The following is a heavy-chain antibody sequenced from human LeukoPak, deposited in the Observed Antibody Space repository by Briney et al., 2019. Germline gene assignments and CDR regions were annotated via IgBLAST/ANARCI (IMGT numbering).Heavy chain of an antibody. CDR2: ISGSGGST. V-gene: IGHV3-23*01. CDR1: GFTFSSYA. D-gene: IGHD4-23*01. Sequence: GGSLRLSCAASGFTFSSYAMSWVRQAPGKGLEWVSAISGSGGSTYYADSVKGRFTISRDNSKNSLYLQMNSLRAEDTAVYYCARGGLTTVVTGFDYWGQGTLVTVSS. CDR3: ARGGLTTVVTGFDY. J-gene: IGHJ4*02.